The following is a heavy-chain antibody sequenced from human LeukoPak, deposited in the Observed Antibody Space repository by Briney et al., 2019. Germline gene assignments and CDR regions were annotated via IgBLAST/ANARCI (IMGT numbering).Heavy chain of an antibody. CDR3: ATYRQVLLPFES. D-gene: IGHD2-8*02. Sequence: GGSLRLSCAASGFTFSSYGMHWVRQAPGKGLEWVAFIRYDGSNKHYADSVKGRFTISRDNSKNTLFLQMNSLRAEDTAIYYCATYRQVLLPFESWGQGTLVTVSS. CDR2: IRYDGSNK. CDR1: GFTFSSYG. V-gene: IGHV3-30*02. J-gene: IGHJ4*02.